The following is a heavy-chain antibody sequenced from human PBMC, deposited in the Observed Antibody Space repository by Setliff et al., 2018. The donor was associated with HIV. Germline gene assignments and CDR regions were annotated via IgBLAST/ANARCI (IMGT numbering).Heavy chain of an antibody. CDR1: GYSLTDFY. CDR2: ITPNSGGT. V-gene: IGHV1-2*02. J-gene: IGHJ4*02. D-gene: IGHD3-3*01. Sequence: ASVKVSCKASGYSLTDFYIHWVRQAPGQGLEWMGWITPNSGGTEYAGKFQGRVTLTRDTSINTAYMEFTRLTSDDTAVYYCAGVSSQFSEWRKDYFEYWGRGSLVTVSS. CDR3: AGVSSQFSEWRKDYFEY.